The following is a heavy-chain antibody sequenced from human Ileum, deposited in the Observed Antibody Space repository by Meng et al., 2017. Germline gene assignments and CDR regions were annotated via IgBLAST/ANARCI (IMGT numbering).Heavy chain of an antibody. Sequence: HLVTSVGGLVQPGGSLRLSFATSGFTFRDHYRHWVRQAPGKGLEWVSRINSDGGGGTYADFVKGRFTISRDNAKNTLYLQMYSLTVDDTAIYYCVCFGGFSGFDPWGQGTLVTVSS. CDR3: VCFGGFSGFDP. CDR2: INSDGGGG. CDR1: GFTFRDHY. V-gene: IGHV3-74*01. D-gene: IGHD3-10*01. J-gene: IGHJ5*02.